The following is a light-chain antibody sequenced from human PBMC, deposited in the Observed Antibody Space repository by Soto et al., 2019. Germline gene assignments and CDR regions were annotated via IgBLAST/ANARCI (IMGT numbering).Light chain of an antibody. CDR1: QSVSSN. Sequence: EIVMTQSPATLSVSPGERATLSCRASQSVSSNLAWYQQKPGQAPRLLIYGASTRATGIPDRFSGSGSGTEFTLTISSLQSEDFAIYYCQQYNNWPFTFGQGTKLVIK. CDR3: QQYNNWPFT. J-gene: IGKJ2*01. CDR2: GAS. V-gene: IGKV3-15*01.